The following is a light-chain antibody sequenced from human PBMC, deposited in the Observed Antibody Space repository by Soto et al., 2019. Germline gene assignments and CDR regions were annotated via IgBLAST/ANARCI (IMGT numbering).Light chain of an antibody. CDR1: SGHSSYI. Sequence: QLVLTQSSSASASLGSSVKLTCTLSSGHSSYIIAWHQQQPGKAPRYLMKLEGSGSYNKGSGVPDRFSGSSSGADRYLTISNLQFEDGAVYYVETWDSNTHTVFGGGPRLTVL. CDR2: LEGSGSY. J-gene: IGLJ3*02. CDR3: ETWDSNTHTV. V-gene: IGLV4-60*02.